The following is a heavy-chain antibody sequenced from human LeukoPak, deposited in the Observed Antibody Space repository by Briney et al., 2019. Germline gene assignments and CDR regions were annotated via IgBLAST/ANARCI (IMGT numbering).Heavy chain of an antibody. CDR3: AKDRRSSWTGGYFDY. J-gene: IGHJ4*02. V-gene: IGHV3-9*01. D-gene: IGHD6-13*01. CDR2: ISWNSGYI. Sequence: PGRTLRLSCAASGFTFDNYAMHWVRQAPGKGLEWVSGISWNSGYIGYADPVKGRFSISRDNAKNYLYLQMNSLRAEDTALYYCAKDRRSSWTGGYFDYWGQGTLATVSS. CDR1: GFTFDNYA.